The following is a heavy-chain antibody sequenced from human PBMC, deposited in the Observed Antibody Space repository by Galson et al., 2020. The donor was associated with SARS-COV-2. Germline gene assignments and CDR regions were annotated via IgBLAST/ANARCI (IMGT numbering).Heavy chain of an antibody. J-gene: IGHJ6*03. CDR1: GFTFSSHA. V-gene: IGHV3-30*01. CDR2: ITYDGSNK. D-gene: IGHD5-12*01. CDR3: AGSTNYYYYSYMDV. Sequence: GESLKISCAASGFTFSSHAMHWVRQAPGKGLEWVAVITYDGSNKYYADSVKGRFTISRDNTKNTLYLQMNSMRAEDTAVYYCAGSTNYYYYSYMDVWGKGATVTVSS.